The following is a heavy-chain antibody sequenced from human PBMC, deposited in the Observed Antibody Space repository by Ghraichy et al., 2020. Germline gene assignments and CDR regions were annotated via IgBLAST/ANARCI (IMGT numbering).Heavy chain of an antibody. V-gene: IGHV5-51*01. J-gene: IGHJ4*02. Sequence: GESLNISCKGSGYSFTSYWIGWVRQMPGKGLEWMGIIYPGDSDTRYSPSFQGQVTISADKSISTAYLQWSSLKASDTAMYYCARLPPGTVSTSCLPFDYWGQGTLVTVSS. D-gene: IGHD2-2*01. CDR1: GYSFTSYW. CDR2: IYPGDSDT. CDR3: ARLPPGTVSTSCLPFDY.